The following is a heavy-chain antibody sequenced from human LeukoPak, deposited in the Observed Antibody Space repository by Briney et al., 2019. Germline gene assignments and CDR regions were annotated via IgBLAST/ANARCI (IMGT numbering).Heavy chain of an antibody. D-gene: IGHD2-2*01. V-gene: IGHV4-34*01. Sequence: SETLSLTCAVYGGSFSGYYWSWIRQPPGKGLEWIGEINHSGSTNYNPSLKSRVTISVDTSKNQFSLKLSSVTAADTAAYYCARGDIVVVPAAYGMDVWGQGTTVTVSS. CDR3: ARGDIVVVPAAYGMDV. J-gene: IGHJ6*02. CDR2: INHSGST. CDR1: GGSFSGYY.